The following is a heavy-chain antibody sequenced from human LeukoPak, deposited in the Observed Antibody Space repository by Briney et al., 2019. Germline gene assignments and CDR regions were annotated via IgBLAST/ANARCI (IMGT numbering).Heavy chain of an antibody. CDR1: GGSISSSSYY. CDR2: IYYSGST. D-gene: IGHD3-10*01. J-gene: IGHJ4*02. CDR3: ARVIRESPDY. V-gene: IGHV4-39*07. Sequence: SETLSLTCTVSGGSISSSSYYWGWIRQPPGKGLEWIGSIYYSGSTYYNPSLKSRVTISVDTSKNQFSLKLSSVTAADTAAYYCARVIRESPDYWGQGTLVTVSS.